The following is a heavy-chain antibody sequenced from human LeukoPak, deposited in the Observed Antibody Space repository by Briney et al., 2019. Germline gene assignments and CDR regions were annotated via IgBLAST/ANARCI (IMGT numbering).Heavy chain of an antibody. CDR3: ARAGLRKNWFDP. D-gene: IGHD5-12*01. V-gene: IGHV1-8*03. Sequence: GASVKVSCKASGYTFTSYGISWVRQAPGQGLEWMGIINPSGGSTSYAQKFQGRVTITRNTSISTAYMELSSLRSEDTAVYYCARAGLRKNWFDPWGQGTLVTVSS. CDR1: GYTFTSYG. CDR2: INPSGGST. J-gene: IGHJ5*02.